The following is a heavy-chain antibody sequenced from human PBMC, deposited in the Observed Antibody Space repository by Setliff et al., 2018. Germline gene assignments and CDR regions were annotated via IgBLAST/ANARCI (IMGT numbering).Heavy chain of an antibody. D-gene: IGHD6-19*01. Sequence: SETLSLTCTVSGDSINSRTNYWSWIRQPAGKGPEWIGHIYASWSTNYNPSLKSRVTISLDTSKNQFSLKLSSVTAADTAVYYCARAISGWYSAHYYYMDVWGKGTTVTVSS. CDR1: GDSINSRTNY. CDR3: ARAISGWYSAHYYYMDV. V-gene: IGHV4-61*09. CDR2: IYASWST. J-gene: IGHJ6*03.